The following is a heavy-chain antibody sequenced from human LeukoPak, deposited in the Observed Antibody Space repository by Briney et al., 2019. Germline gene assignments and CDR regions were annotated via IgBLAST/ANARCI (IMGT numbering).Heavy chain of an antibody. Sequence: GGSLRLSCTASGLTLSDHYIDWVRQAPGKGLEWVGRSRNKGNSYTTEYAASVKGRFTISRDDSKNSLFLRMNSLRTEDTAVYYCARDGGTGGNTASDIWGQGTMVTVSS. V-gene: IGHV3-72*01. D-gene: IGHD4-23*01. J-gene: IGHJ3*02. CDR3: ARDGGTGGNTASDI. CDR1: GLTLSDHY. CDR2: SRNKGNSYTT.